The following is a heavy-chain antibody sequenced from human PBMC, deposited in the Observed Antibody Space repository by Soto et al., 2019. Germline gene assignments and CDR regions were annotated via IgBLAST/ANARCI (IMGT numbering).Heavy chain of an antibody. CDR2: IVPRFGSP. CDR1: GGTFSDFA. D-gene: IGHD5-18*01. Sequence: QVQLVQSGAEMRKPGSSLRVSCKASGGTFSDFAFSWVRQAPGQGLEWMGGIVPRFGSPNYAQKFGGRVTISTDPSTSPVCMEVSSLRFDGTAVYFCALDQIQLRFGTYSFNGMDGWGQRTTVHASS. J-gene: IGHJ6*02. V-gene: IGHV1-69*01. CDR3: ALDQIQLRFGTYSFNGMDG.